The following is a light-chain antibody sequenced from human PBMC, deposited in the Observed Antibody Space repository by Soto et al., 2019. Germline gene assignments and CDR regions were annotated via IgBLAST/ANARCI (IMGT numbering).Light chain of an antibody. CDR3: QQRSNWLT. Sequence: EIVLTQSPATLSLSPGERATLSCRASQSVSSYLAWYQQKPGQAPRLLIYDASNRATGIPARFSGSVSGTDSTLTISSLEPEDFAVYYCQQRSNWLTFGGGTKVEIK. CDR1: QSVSSY. CDR2: DAS. J-gene: IGKJ4*01. V-gene: IGKV3-11*01.